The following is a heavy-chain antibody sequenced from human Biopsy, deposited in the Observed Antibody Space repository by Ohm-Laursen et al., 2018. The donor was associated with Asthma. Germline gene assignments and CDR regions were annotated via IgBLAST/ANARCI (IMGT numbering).Heavy chain of an antibody. V-gene: IGHV4-59*01. D-gene: IGHD6-19*01. J-gene: IGHJ4*02. CDR2: IFYGGNS. Sequence: GTLSLTCSVSGASISQYYWTWIRQSPGKGLEWIGYIFYGGNSYYSSSLKSRVSISVDPSKKQFSLTLDSVTAADTAVYYCATYNTGWSGVEFWGQGTRVTVSS. CDR3: ATYNTGWSGVEF. CDR1: GASISQYY.